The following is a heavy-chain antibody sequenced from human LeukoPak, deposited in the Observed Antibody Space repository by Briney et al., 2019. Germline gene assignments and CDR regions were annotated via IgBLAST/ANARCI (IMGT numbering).Heavy chain of an antibody. D-gene: IGHD1-26*01. CDR1: GLTFSSYG. J-gene: IGHJ4*02. CDR3: AKDQTYSGSFDY. CDR2: IWYDGSNK. V-gene: IGHV3-33*06. Sequence: GGSLRLSCAASGLTFSSYGMHWVRQAPGKGLEWVAVIWYDGSNKYYADSVKGRFTISRDNSKNTLYLQMNSLRAEDTAVYYCAKDQTYSGSFDYWGQGTLVTASS.